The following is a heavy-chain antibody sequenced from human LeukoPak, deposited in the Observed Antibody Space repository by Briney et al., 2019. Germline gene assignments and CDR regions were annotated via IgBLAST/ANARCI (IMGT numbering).Heavy chain of an antibody. Sequence: ASVKVSCKASGYTFTGYYMHWVRQAPGQGLEWMGWINPNSGGTNYAQKFQGRVTMTRDTSISTAYMELSSLRSEDTAVYYCATRGGIVGATTLYYYYYMDVWGKGTTVTVSS. CDR1: GYTFTGYY. D-gene: IGHD1-26*01. V-gene: IGHV1-2*02. CDR3: ATRGGIVGATTLYYYYYMDV. CDR2: INPNSGGT. J-gene: IGHJ6*03.